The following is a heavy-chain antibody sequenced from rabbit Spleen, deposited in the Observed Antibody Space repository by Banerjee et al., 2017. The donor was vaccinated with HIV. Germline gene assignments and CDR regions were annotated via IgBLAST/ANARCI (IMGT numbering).Heavy chain of an antibody. V-gene: IGHV1S45*01. D-gene: IGHD1-1*01. J-gene: IGHJ6*01. Sequence: QEQLVESGGGLVKPEGSLKLSCTASGFSFSNKAVMCWVRQAPGKGLEWIACIDAGSSGFTYFATWAKGRFTISKPSSTTVTLQMTRLTAADTATYFCARDTSSSFSSYGMDLWGPGTLVTVS. CDR3: ARDTSSSFSSYGMDL. CDR1: GFSFSNKAV. CDR2: IDAGSSGFT.